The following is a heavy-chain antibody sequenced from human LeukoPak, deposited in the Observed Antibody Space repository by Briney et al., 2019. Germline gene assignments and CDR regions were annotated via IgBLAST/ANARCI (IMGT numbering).Heavy chain of an antibody. CDR3: ARGARYYYDSSGYYYGSDDAFDI. CDR1: GGSISSYY. D-gene: IGHD3-22*01. CDR2: IYYSGST. Sequence: PSGTLSLTCTVSGGSISSYYWSWIRQPPGKGLEWIGYIYYSGSTNYNPSLKSRVTISVDTSKNQFSLKLSSVTAADTAVYYCARGARYYYDSSGYYYGSDDAFDIWGQGTMVTVSS. J-gene: IGHJ3*02. V-gene: IGHV4-59*01.